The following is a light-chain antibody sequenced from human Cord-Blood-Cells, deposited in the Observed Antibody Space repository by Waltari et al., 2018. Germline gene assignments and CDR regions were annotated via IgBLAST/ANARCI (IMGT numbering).Light chain of an antibody. CDR2: EVS. CDR3: SSYTSSSTLVV. CDR1: SSDGGGYNY. J-gene: IGLJ2*01. V-gene: IGLV2-14*01. Sequence: QSALTPPASVSGSPGQSITISCPGTSSDGGGYNYVSWYQQHPGKAPKLMIYEVSNRPSGVSNRFSGSKSGNTASLTISGLQAEDEADYYCSSYTSSSTLVVFGGGTKLTVL.